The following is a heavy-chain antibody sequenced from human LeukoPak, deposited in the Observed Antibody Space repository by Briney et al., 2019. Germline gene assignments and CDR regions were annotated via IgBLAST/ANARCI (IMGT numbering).Heavy chain of an antibody. V-gene: IGHV1-46*01. D-gene: IGHD3-16*01. Sequence: ASVTVSCQASGYTFTSYYMHWVRQAPGQGLEWMGIINPSGGSASLAHKDHVKVSMTRYRATSTVYMELSSLRSEDTAVYYCARGPWGRLARKGAFDIWGQGTMVTVSS. J-gene: IGHJ3*02. CDR3: ARGPWGRLARKGAFDI. CDR1: GYTFTSYY. CDR2: INPSGGSA.